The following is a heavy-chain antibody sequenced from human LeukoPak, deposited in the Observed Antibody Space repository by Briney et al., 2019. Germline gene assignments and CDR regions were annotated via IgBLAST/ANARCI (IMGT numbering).Heavy chain of an antibody. J-gene: IGHJ4*02. V-gene: IGHV4-61*05. D-gene: IGHD1-1*01. CDR3: ARGGVNGDY. Sequence: SETLSLTCIVSRGSISSSSNYWSWIRQPPGKGLEWIGYIYYSGSTNYNPSLNSRVTISIDTSKIQFSLKLSSVTAADTAVYYCARGGVNGDYWGQGTLVTVSS. CDR2: IYYSGST. CDR1: RGSISSSSNY.